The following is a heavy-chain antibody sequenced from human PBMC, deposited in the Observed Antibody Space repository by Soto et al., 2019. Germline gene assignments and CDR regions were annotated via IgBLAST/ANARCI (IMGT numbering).Heavy chain of an antibody. CDR3: ARRGKRADTAMVKGYYYYGMDV. Sequence: QLQLQESGPGLVKPSETLSLTCTVSGGSISSSSYYWGWIRQPPGKGLEWIGSIYYSGSTYYNPSLKSRVTISVDTSKNQFSLKLSSVTAADTAVYDCARRGKRADTAMVKGYYYYGMDVWGQGTTVTVSS. V-gene: IGHV4-39*01. CDR1: GGSISSSSYY. J-gene: IGHJ6*02. D-gene: IGHD5-18*01. CDR2: IYYSGST.